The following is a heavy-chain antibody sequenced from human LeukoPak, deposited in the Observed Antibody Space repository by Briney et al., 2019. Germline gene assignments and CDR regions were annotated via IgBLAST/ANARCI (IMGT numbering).Heavy chain of an antibody. CDR3: TKVGVYYYDA. CDR1: GLTFSNAW. Sequence: GGSLRLSCTASGLTFSNAWISWVRQVPGKGLEWVGRIRSMSAGGTVDYAAPVQGRFTISRDDSKNTVYLHMNSLRTEDTAIYYCTKVGVYYYDAWRQGTLVTVSS. CDR2: IRSMSAGGTV. D-gene: IGHD2-8*01. V-gene: IGHV3-15*01. J-gene: IGHJ4*02.